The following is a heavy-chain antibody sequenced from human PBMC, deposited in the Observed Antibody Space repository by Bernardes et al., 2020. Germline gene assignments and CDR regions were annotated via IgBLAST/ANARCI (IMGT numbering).Heavy chain of an antibody. CDR3: AISPHYYDSSRFDY. J-gene: IGHJ4*02. CDR1: GFTFSSYW. D-gene: IGHD3-22*01. V-gene: IGHV3-7*01. CDR2: IKQDGSEK. Sequence: GGSLRLSCAASGFTFSSYWMSWVRQAPGKGLEWVANIKQDGSEKYYVDSVKGRFTISRDNAKNSLYLQMNSLRAEETAVYYCAISPHYYDSSRFDYWGQGTLVTVSS.